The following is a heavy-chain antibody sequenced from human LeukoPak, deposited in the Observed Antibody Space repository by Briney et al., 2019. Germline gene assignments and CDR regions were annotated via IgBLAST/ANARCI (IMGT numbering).Heavy chain of an antibody. V-gene: IGHV3-74*01. CDR1: GFTFSSYW. CDR2: INSDGSST. D-gene: IGHD3-3*01. Sequence: GGSLRLSCAASGFTFSSYWMHWVRQAPGKGLVWVSHINSDGSSTSYADSVKGRFTISRDNAKNTLYLQMNSLRAEDTAVYYCARDRTGITIFGVVIPFDYWGQGTLVTVSS. CDR3: ARDRTGITIFGVVIPFDY. J-gene: IGHJ4*02.